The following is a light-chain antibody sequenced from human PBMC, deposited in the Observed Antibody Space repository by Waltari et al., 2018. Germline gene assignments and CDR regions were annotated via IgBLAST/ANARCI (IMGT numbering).Light chain of an antibody. CDR1: QSIIRY. V-gene: IGKV1-39*01. J-gene: IGKJ2*01. CDR2: AAS. Sequence: DIQMTQSPSSLSASVGDRVTITCRASQSIIRYLNWYQQKPGKAPNLLLYAASSLQSGVPSRFSGSGSGTNVTLTISSLQPEDFATYYCQQSYTTPRTFGQGTKLEIK. CDR3: QQSYTTPRT.